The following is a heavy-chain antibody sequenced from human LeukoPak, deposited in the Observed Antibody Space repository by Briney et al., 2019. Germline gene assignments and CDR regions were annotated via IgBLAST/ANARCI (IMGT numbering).Heavy chain of an antibody. CDR1: GGSISSYY. J-gene: IGHJ4*02. D-gene: IGHD4-17*01. V-gene: IGHV4-59*08. CDR2: IYYSGST. Sequence: SETLSLTCTVSGGSISSYYWSWIRQPPGKGLEWIGYIYYSGSTNYHPSLKSRVTISVDTSKNQFSLQLSPLTAADTAVYYCATSTTVTTDYFDYWGQGTLVTVSS. CDR3: ATSTTVTTDYFDY.